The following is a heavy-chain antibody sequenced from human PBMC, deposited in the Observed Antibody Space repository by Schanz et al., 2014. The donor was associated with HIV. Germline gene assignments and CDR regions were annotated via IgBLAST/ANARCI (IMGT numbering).Heavy chain of an antibody. V-gene: IGHV3-20*04. D-gene: IGHD6-13*01. J-gene: IGHJ4*02. CDR2: VNWDGGIT. CDR3: AKGGSSWPPFFDY. CDR1: GFTFRQYG. Sequence: EVQLVESGGGLVKPGGSLRLSCAASGFTFRQYGMSWVRQGPGKGLEWVSGVNWDGGITGYADSVKGRFTISRDNAKNSLYLQMNSLKTEDSGLYYCAKGGSSWPPFFDYWGQGTLVTVSS.